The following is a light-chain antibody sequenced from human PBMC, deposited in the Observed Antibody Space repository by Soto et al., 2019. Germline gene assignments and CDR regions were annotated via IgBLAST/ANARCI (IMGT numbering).Light chain of an antibody. V-gene: IGKV4-1*01. J-gene: IGKJ4*01. Sequence: DIVMTQSPDSLAVSLGERATINCKSSQSVLYSSNNKGGLAWYQQKPGQPPKLLIYWASTRESGVPDRFSGSGSGKDFTLTINNLQAEDVAVYYCQQYYNLPLTFGGGTKVEIK. CDR3: QQYYNLPLT. CDR2: WAS. CDR1: QSVLYSSNNKGG.